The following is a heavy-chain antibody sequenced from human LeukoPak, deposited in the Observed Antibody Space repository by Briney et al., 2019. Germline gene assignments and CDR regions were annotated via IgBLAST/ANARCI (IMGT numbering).Heavy chain of an antibody. Sequence: PSETLSLTCTVSGGSISSYYWSWIRQPAGKGLECIGRIYNNGSTYYSPSLKSRVTMSVDTSKNQFSLRLSSVTAADTAVYYCARGSGSYWNAFDIWGQGTMVTVSS. V-gene: IGHV4-4*07. CDR2: IYNNGST. J-gene: IGHJ3*02. D-gene: IGHD1-26*01. CDR1: GGSISSYY. CDR3: ARGSGSYWNAFDI.